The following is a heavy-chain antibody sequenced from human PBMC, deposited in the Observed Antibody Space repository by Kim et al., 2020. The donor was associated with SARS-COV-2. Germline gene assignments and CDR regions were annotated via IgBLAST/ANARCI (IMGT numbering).Heavy chain of an antibody. CDR3: AGAMVRGVIITGGMDV. Sequence: SVKGRFTISRDNSKNTLYLQMNSLRAEDTAGYYCAGAMVRGVIITGGMDVWGQGTTVTVSS. V-gene: IGHV3-53*01. D-gene: IGHD3-10*01. J-gene: IGHJ6*02.